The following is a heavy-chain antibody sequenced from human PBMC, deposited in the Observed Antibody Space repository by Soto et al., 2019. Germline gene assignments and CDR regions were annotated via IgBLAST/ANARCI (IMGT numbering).Heavy chain of an antibody. CDR3: ARAGYCISTSCYPPNWFDP. Sequence: SETLSLTCTVSGGSISSGGYYWSWIRQHPGKGLEWIGYIYYSGSTYYNPSLKSRVTISVDTSKNQFSLKLSSVTAADTAVYYCARAGYCISTSCYPPNWFDPWGQGTLVTVSS. J-gene: IGHJ5*02. D-gene: IGHD2-2*03. CDR1: GGSISSGGYY. V-gene: IGHV4-31*03. CDR2: IYYSGST.